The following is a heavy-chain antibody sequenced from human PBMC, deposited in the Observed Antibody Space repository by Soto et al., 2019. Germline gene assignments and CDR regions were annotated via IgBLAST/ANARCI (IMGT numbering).Heavy chain of an antibody. V-gene: IGHV3-23*01. CDR2: ISDRGST. CDR1: GLTFSNYA. Sequence: PGGSLRLSCAASGLTFSNYAMSWVRQAPGKGLEWVSAISDRGSTYYANSVKGRFTISRDNSKNTLYLQMNSLRDEDTAVYYCARDPYSSSSYWFDPWGQGTLVTVSS. CDR3: ARDPYSSSSYWFDP. J-gene: IGHJ5*02. D-gene: IGHD6-6*01.